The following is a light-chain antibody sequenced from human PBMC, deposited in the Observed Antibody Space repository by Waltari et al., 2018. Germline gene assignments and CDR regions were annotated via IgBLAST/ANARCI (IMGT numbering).Light chain of an antibody. CDR3: QHYDASPWT. CDR2: GSS. CDR1: QIVSDD. Sequence: SGRASQIVSDDLASYQQKPGQAPRLLISGSSTRATGIPDRFSGSGSGTDFTLTISSLEPEDFAVYFCQHYDASPWTFGQGTKVEVK. V-gene: IGKV3D-15*02. J-gene: IGKJ1*01.